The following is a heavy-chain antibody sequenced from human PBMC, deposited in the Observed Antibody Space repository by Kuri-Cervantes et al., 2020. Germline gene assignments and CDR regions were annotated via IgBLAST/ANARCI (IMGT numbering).Heavy chain of an antibody. CDR2: TSSSSSYI. Sequence: GESLKISCAASGFTFSSYSMNWVRQAPGKGLEWVSSTSSSSSYIYYADSVKGRFTISRDNAKNSLYLQMNSLRAEDTAVYYCARSTPGYSSSWYGRYYYGMDVWGQGTTVTVSS. D-gene: IGHD6-13*01. V-gene: IGHV3-21*01. J-gene: IGHJ6*02. CDR1: GFTFSSYS. CDR3: ARSTPGYSSSWYGRYYYGMDV.